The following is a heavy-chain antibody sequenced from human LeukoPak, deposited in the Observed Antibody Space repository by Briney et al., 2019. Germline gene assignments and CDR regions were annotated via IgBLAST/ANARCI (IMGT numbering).Heavy chain of an antibody. J-gene: IGHJ4*02. Sequence: AGGSLRLSCAASGFTFSSYAMSWVRQAPGKGLEWVSTLSGSGASTSYADSVKGRFTISRDNSKNTLYLQMNSLRAEDTARYYCAKQKRYCSGGSCYYSDYWGQGTLVTVSS. CDR3: AKQKRYCSGGSCYYSDY. D-gene: IGHD2-15*01. V-gene: IGHV3-23*01. CDR2: LSGSGAST. CDR1: GFTFSSYA.